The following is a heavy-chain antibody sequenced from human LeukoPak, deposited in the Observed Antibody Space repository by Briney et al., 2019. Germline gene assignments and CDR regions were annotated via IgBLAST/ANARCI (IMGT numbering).Heavy chain of an antibody. CDR1: GYTFTGYY. J-gene: IGHJ4*02. D-gene: IGHD2-2*01. CDR3: ARSYCSSTSCYHFDY. Sequence: GASVKVSCKASGYTFTGYYMHWVRQAPGQWLEWMGWINPNSGGTNYAQKFQGWVTMTRDTSISTAYMELSRLRSDDTAVYYCARSYCSSTSCYHFDYWGQGTLVTVSS. CDR2: INPNSGGT. V-gene: IGHV1-2*04.